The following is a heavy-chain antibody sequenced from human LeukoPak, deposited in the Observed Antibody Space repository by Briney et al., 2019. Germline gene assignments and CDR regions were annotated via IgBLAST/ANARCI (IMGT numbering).Heavy chain of an antibody. CDR2: IIPILGIA. V-gene: IGHV1-69*04. CDR3: ASFTTYYYDSSGYMVDY. J-gene: IGHJ4*02. Sequence: ASVKVSCKASGGTFTSYAISWVRQAPGQGLEWMGRIIPILGIANYAQKFQGRVTITADRSTSTAYMELSRLRSDDTAVYYCASFTTYYYDSSGYMVDYWGQGTLVTVSS. CDR1: GGTFTSYA. D-gene: IGHD3-22*01.